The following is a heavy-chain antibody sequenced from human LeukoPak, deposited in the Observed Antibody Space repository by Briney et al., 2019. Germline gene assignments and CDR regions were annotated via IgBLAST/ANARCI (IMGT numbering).Heavy chain of an antibody. CDR1: GFTFSSYG. J-gene: IGHJ4*02. V-gene: IGHV3-30*18. D-gene: IGHD6-19*01. Sequence: PGRSLRLSCAASGFTFSSYGMHWVRQAPGKGLEWVAVISYDGSNKYYADSVKGRFTISRDNSKNTLYLQMNSLRAEDTAVYYCAKGAVAGLVDYWGQGTLVTVSS. CDR2: ISYDGSNK. CDR3: AKGAVAGLVDY.